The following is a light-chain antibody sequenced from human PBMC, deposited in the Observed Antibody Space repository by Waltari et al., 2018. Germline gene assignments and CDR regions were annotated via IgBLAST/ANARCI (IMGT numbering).Light chain of an antibody. Sequence: QSALTQPASVSGSPGQSIAISCTGTRSDVGGSTYVSCYPQYPGKCPKLLISGVSDRPSGISDRFAGAKSGNTASLTISGLQAEDEADYYCSSYSTINTRVFGPGTKVTVL. CDR2: GVS. V-gene: IGLV2-14*01. J-gene: IGLJ1*01. CDR3: SSYSTINTRV. CDR1: RSDVGGSTY.